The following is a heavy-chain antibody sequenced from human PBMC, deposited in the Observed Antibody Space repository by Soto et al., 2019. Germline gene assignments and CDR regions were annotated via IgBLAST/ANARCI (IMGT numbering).Heavy chain of an antibody. V-gene: IGHV5-51*01. CDR1: GYSFTSYW. CDR2: IYPGDSDT. CDR3: ARPREAGKNYYGVDV. J-gene: IGHJ6*02. D-gene: IGHD6-19*01. Sequence: PGESLKISCKGSGYSFTSYWIGWVRQMPWKGLEWMGIIYPGDSDTRYSPSFQGQVTIPADKSISTAYLQWSSLKASDTAMYYCARPREAGKNYYGVDVWGQGTTVTVSS.